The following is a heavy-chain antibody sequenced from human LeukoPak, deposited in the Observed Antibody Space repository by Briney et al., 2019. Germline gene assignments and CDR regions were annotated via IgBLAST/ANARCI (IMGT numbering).Heavy chain of an antibody. V-gene: IGHV3-48*03. CDR1: GFTFSSYE. J-gene: IGHJ4*02. Sequence: PTGGSLRLSCAASGFTFSSYEMNWVRQAPGKGLEWVSYISTSGSTIYYADSVKGRFTISRDNAKNSLYLQMNSLRAEDTAVYYCAKVPDYYGSGRYHWGQGTLVTVSS. CDR2: ISTSGSTI. CDR3: AKVPDYYGSGRYH. D-gene: IGHD3-10*01.